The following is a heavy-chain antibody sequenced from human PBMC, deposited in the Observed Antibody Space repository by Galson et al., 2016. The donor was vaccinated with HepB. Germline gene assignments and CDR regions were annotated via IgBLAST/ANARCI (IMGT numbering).Heavy chain of an antibody. J-gene: IGHJ4*02. Sequence: ETLSLTCAVSGGSISNTHWWSWVRQPPGKGLAWIGEVYYSGDTNYNPSLKSRVTISTDESKNQFSLNMKSVTAADTAIYYCATVTSVGGAVFDYWGQGTLVTGSS. CDR1: GGSISNTHW. V-gene: IGHV4-4*02. CDR2: VYYSGDT. CDR3: ATVTSVGGAVFDY. D-gene: IGHD6-19*01.